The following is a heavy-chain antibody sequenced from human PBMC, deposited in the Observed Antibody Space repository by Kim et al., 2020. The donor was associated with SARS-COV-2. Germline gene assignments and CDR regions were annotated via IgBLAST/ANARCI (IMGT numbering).Heavy chain of an antibody. CDR2: IYPGDSDT. V-gene: IGHV5-51*01. CDR1: GYNFTNYW. CDR3: ARQSEQYSETYHYFALDV. D-gene: IGHD1-26*01. Sequence: GESLKISCKASGYNFTNYWIGWVRQMPERGLESMGIIYPGDSDTRYRPSFQGQVTISADKSTSTAYLHWSSLKASDTAIYYCARQSEQYSETYHYFALDVWGQGTTVTVSS. J-gene: IGHJ6*02.